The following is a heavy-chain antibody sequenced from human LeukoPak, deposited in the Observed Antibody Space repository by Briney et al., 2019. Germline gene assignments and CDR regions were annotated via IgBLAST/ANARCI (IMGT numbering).Heavy chain of an antibody. J-gene: IGHJ4*02. Sequence: GASVKVSCKASGGTFSSYAISWVRQAPGQGLEWMGGIIPIFGTANYAQKFQGRVTITADESTSTAYMELSSLRSEDTAVYYCARAAKRGGLVEFNYWGQGTLFTVSS. D-gene: IGHD6-19*01. CDR2: IIPIFGTA. CDR1: GGTFSSYA. V-gene: IGHV1-69*13. CDR3: ARAAKRGGLVEFNY.